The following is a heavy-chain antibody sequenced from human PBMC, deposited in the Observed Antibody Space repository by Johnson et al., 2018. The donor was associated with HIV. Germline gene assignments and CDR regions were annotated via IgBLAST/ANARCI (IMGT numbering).Heavy chain of an antibody. V-gene: IGHV3-30-3*01. Sequence: QVQLVESGGGVVQPGRSLRLSCVASGFSFSSYTMHWVRQAPGKGLEWVAIISYDGSNKYYVDSVKGRFTISRDNAKNSLYLQMNSLRAEDTAVYYCAAGDDFDIWGQGTMVTVSS. CDR3: AAGDDFDI. CDR1: GFSFSSYT. J-gene: IGHJ3*02. CDR2: ISYDGSNK.